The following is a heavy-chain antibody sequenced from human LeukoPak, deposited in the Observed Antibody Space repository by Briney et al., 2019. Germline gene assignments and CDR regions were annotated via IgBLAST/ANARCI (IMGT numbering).Heavy chain of an antibody. J-gene: IGHJ4*02. CDR3: AKDRGSGWYVYYFDY. CDR2: INPASSEK. V-gene: IGHV3-7*01. D-gene: IGHD6-19*01. Sequence: GGSLRLSCAVSGLTFSDYWVTWVRQAPGKGLEWVANINPASSEKYYVGSVKGRFTISRDNTKTSLYLQMNSLRAEDTAVYYCAKDRGSGWYVYYFDYWGQGILVTVSS. CDR1: GLTFSDYW.